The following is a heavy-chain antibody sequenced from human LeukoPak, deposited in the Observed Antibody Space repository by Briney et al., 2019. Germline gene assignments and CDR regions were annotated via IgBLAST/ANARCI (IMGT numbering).Heavy chain of an antibody. D-gene: IGHD2-15*01. J-gene: IGHJ6*03. CDR3: AKGPGYCSGGSCFYMDV. CDR2: ISGSGGDT. V-gene: IGHV3-23*01. CDR1: GFTFSAYA. Sequence: GGSLRLSCTASGFTFSAYAMSWVRQAPGKGLEWVSGISGSGGDTYYADSVKGRFTISRDNSRNTLYVQLNSVRAEDTAVYYCAKGPGYCSGGSCFYMDVWGKGTTVTVSS.